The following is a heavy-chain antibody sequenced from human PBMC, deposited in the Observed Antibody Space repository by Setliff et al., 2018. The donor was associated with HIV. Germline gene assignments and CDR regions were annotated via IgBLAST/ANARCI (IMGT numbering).Heavy chain of an antibody. V-gene: IGHV4-30-4*08. J-gene: IGHJ3*02. CDR1: GGSISSGDYY. D-gene: IGHD3-22*01. CDR2: IYYSGST. CDR3: ARVNYYDSSGYYEDAFDI. Sequence: SETLSLTCTVSGGSISSGDYYWSWIRQPPGKGLEWIGHIYYSGSTYYNPSLKSRVTISVDTSKNQFSLKLSSVTAADTAVYYCARVNYYDSSGYYEDAFDIWGQGTMVTVSS.